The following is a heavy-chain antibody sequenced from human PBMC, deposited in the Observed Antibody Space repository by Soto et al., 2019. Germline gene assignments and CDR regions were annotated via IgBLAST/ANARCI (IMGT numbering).Heavy chain of an antibody. CDR1: GGTFSSYA. CDR2: IIPIFGTA. J-gene: IGHJ5*02. Sequence: GASVKVSCKASGGTFSSYAISWVRQAPGQGLEWMGGIIPIFGTANYAQKFQGRVTITADESTSTAYMELSSLRSEDTAVYYCAVGPETGTTDNWFDPWGQGTLVTVSS. CDR3: AVGPETGTTDNWFDP. V-gene: IGHV1-69*13. D-gene: IGHD1-7*01.